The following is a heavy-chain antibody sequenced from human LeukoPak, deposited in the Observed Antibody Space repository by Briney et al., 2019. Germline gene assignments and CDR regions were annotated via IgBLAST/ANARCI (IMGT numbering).Heavy chain of an antibody. CDR3: ARSLLAFDY. J-gene: IGHJ4*02. CDR1: CGSISSSRTG. CDR2: FYSKGNT. Sequence: SETLSLTCTVPCGSISSSRTGSGWIRQPPGKGLEWIGSFYSKGNTYYNPSLKSPVTISVDTSKNQFSLKVSSVTAADTAVYYSARSLLAFDYWGQGTLVTVSS. V-gene: IGHV4-39*01. D-gene: IGHD2/OR15-2a*01.